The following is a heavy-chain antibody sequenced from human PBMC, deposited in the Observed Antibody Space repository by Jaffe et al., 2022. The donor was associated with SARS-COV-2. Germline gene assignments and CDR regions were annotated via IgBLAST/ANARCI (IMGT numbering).Heavy chain of an antibody. Sequence: QVQLVQSGAEVKKPGASVKVSCKASGYTFTSYGISWVRQAPGQGLEWMGWISAYNGNTNYAQKLQGRVTMTTDTSTSTAYMELRSLRSDDTAVYYCARDLYYGGSDPNYYYYYGMDVWGQGTTVTVSS. V-gene: IGHV1-18*01. CDR2: ISAYNGNT. CDR1: GYTFTSYG. CDR3: ARDLYYGGSDPNYYYYYGMDV. D-gene: IGHD4-17*01. J-gene: IGHJ6*02.